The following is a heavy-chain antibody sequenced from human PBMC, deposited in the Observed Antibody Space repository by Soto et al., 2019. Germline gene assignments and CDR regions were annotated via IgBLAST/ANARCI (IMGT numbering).Heavy chain of an antibody. CDR2: INHSGST. Sequence: QVQLQQWGAGLLKPSETLSLTCAVYGGSFSGYYWSWIRQPPGKGLEWIGEINHSGSTNYNPSLKSRVTISVDTSKNQFSLKLSSVTAADTAVYYCARGRGYSYGITFDYWGQGTLVTVSS. J-gene: IGHJ4*02. D-gene: IGHD5-18*01. CDR1: GGSFSGYY. V-gene: IGHV4-34*01. CDR3: ARGRGYSYGITFDY.